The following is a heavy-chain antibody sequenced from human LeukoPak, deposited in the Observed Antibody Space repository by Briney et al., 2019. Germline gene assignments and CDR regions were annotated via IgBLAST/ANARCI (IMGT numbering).Heavy chain of an antibody. CDR3: ARGESPGYYDSSGSYDY. V-gene: IGHV1-2*06. D-gene: IGHD3-22*01. Sequence: ASVKVSCKASGYTFTGYYMHWVRQAPGQGLEWMGRINPNSGGTNYAQKFQGRVTMTRDTSISTAYMELSGLRSDDTAVYYCARGESPGYYDSSGSYDYWGQGTLVTVSS. J-gene: IGHJ4*02. CDR2: INPNSGGT. CDR1: GYTFTGYY.